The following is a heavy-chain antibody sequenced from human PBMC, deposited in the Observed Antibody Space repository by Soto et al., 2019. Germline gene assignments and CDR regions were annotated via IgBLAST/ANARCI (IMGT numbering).Heavy chain of an antibody. J-gene: IGHJ5*02. Sequence: LGESLKISCKGSGYRFNTYWIGWVRQMPGKGLEWMGIIYPGDSDTRYSPSFQGQVTISADKSTSTAYMELSSLRSEDTAVYYCARETVVVPAALNWFDPWGQGTLVTVSS. CDR1: GYRFNTYW. D-gene: IGHD2-2*01. V-gene: IGHV5-51*01. CDR2: IYPGDSDT. CDR3: ARETVVVPAALNWFDP.